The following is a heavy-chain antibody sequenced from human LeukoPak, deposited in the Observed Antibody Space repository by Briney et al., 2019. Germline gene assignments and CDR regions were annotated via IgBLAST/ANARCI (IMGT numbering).Heavy chain of an antibody. Sequence: GGSLRLSCAASGFTFRSYWMHWVRQGPGKGLVWVSLINSDGATSHADSVKGRFTISRDNAENTLYLQMNSLRAEDTAVYYCARSAADAFDYWGQGTLVTVSS. CDR1: GFTFRSYW. J-gene: IGHJ4*02. CDR2: INSDGAT. CDR3: ARSAADAFDY. V-gene: IGHV3-74*01.